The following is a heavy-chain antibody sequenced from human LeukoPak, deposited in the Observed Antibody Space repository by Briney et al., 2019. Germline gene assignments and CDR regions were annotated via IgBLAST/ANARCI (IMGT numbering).Heavy chain of an antibody. CDR3: ANRFDY. Sequence: GGSLRLSCAASRFTFSSYGMHWVRQAPGKGLEWVAVISYDGSNKYYADSVKGRFTISRDNSKNTLYLQMNSLRAEDTAVYYCANRFDYWGQGTLVTVSS. CDR2: ISYDGSNK. CDR1: RFTFSSYG. V-gene: IGHV3-30*18. J-gene: IGHJ4*02.